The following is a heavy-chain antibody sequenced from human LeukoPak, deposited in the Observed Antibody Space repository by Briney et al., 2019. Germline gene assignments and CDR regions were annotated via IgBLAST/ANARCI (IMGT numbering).Heavy chain of an antibody. CDR1: GFTFSDYY. Sequence: GGSLRLSCAASGFTFSDYYMSWIRQAPGKGLEWVSYISSSGSTIYYADSVKGRFTISRDNAKNSLYLQMNSLRAEDTAVYYCARDKRPYYYDSSGSPDAFDIWGQGTMVTVSS. D-gene: IGHD3-22*01. CDR3: ARDKRPYYYDSSGSPDAFDI. V-gene: IGHV3-11*04. CDR2: ISSSGSTI. J-gene: IGHJ3*02.